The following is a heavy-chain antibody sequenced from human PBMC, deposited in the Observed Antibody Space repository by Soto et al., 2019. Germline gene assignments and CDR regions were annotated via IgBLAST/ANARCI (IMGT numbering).Heavy chain of an antibody. J-gene: IGHJ3*02. CDR1: GGSISSDIHY. Sequence: QLQLQESGPGLVKPSETLSLTCTVSGGSISSDIHYWGWIRQPPGKGLEWIGTIYYSGNTYYNPXXXXRVXXXMDTSKNQLSXXLXSXXAADTAVYYCARHTDCGSGSSCLGSDNMDTDAFDIWGQGTMVTVS. D-gene: IGHD3-10*01. CDR2: IYYSGNT. V-gene: IGHV4-39*01. CDR3: ARHTDCGSGSSCLGSDNMDTDAFDI.